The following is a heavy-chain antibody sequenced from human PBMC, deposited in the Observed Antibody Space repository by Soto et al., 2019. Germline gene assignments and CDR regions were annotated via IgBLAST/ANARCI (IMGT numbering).Heavy chain of an antibody. Sequence: SETLSLTCTVSGGSISSYYWSWIRQPPGKGLEWIGYIYYSGSTNYNPSLKSRVTISVDTSKNQFSLKLSSVTAADTAVYYCARQYYYGSGSYYPVDYYYYGMDVWGQGTTVTVSS. J-gene: IGHJ6*02. D-gene: IGHD3-10*01. V-gene: IGHV4-59*01. CDR2: IYYSGST. CDR3: ARQYYYGSGSYYPVDYYYYGMDV. CDR1: GGSISSYY.